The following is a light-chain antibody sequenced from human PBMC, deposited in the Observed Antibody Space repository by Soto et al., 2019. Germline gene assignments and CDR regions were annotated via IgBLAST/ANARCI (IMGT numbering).Light chain of an antibody. Sequence: EIALTPSPATLCVPPGERAALSGRANQNIIRHLTWNQQKPGQAPRPLIYGASTRATGVPARFSGSGSGTEFTLTISSLQSEDFEVYYCQQYNNWPITFGQGTRLQI. V-gene: IGKV3-15*01. CDR2: GAS. CDR1: QNIIRH. J-gene: IGKJ5*01. CDR3: QQYNNWPIT.